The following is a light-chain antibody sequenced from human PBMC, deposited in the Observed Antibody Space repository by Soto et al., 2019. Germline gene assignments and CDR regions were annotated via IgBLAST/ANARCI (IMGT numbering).Light chain of an antibody. CDR1: QSISKL. J-gene: IGKJ4*01. Sequence: IQMTQSPSALSASVGDRVTITCRASQSISKLLAWYQQKPGKAPELLIYAASILQSGVPSRFSGSGSGTDFTLTITSLQPEDFAIYYCLQDYTYPRTFGGGTKVDIK. V-gene: IGKV1-6*01. CDR2: AAS. CDR3: LQDYTYPRT.